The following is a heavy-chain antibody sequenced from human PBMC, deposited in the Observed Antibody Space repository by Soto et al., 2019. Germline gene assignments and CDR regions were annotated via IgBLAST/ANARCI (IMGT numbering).Heavy chain of an antibody. V-gene: IGHV3-23*01. Sequence: EVQLLESGGGLVQPGGSLRLSCAASGFTFSNYAMGWVRQAPGKGLEWVSTIGGGGANTYFADSVRGRFTISRDNSKNTLYLQMNSLRAEDTAIYCCARGGSFDYWGQGTLVTVSS. D-gene: IGHD3-10*01. CDR2: IGGGGANT. J-gene: IGHJ4*02. CDR3: ARGGSFDY. CDR1: GFTFSNYA.